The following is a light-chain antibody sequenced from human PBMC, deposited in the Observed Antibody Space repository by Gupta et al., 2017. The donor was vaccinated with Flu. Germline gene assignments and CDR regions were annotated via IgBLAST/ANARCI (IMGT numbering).Light chain of an antibody. J-gene: IGLJ1*01. CDR1: MPNSGGGSD. CDR2: VDT. CDR3: QSYDSSLRGYV. Sequence: QSVLTQPPSLSGAPGQRVTIACTGRMPNSGGGSDVHWYQHVPGSAPKLLIYVDTYRPSGVPDRFSGSKSGSSASLAITGLQAEDEADYYCQSYDSSLRGYVFGSGTKVTAL. V-gene: IGLV1-40*01.